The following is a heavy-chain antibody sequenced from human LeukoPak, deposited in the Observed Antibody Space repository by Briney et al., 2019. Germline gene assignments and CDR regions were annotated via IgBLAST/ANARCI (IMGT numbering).Heavy chain of an antibody. V-gene: IGHV1-46*01. CDR1: GYTFPSYF. Sequence: ASVTVSCKASGYTFPSYFMHWVRQAPGQGLEWMGIINPTGGSTTYAQKFQGRVTMTRDTSTSTVYMELSSLRSDDTAVYYCARTAARRSDYWGQGTLVTVSS. D-gene: IGHD6-6*01. CDR3: ARTAARRSDY. J-gene: IGHJ4*02. CDR2: INPTGGST.